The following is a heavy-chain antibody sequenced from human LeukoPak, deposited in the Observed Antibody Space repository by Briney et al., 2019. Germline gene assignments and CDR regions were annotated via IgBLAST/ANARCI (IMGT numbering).Heavy chain of an antibody. J-gene: IGHJ3*02. V-gene: IGHV1-24*01. CDR2: FDPEGGET. CDR3: ATDWDYDSSGYYALDAFDI. Sequence: ASVKVSCKVSGYTLTELSMHWVRQAPGKGLEWMGGFDPEGGETIYAQKFQGRVTMTEDTSTDTAYMELSSLRSEDTAVYYCATDWDYDSSGYYALDAFDIWGQGTMVTVSS. CDR1: GYTLTELS. D-gene: IGHD3-22*01.